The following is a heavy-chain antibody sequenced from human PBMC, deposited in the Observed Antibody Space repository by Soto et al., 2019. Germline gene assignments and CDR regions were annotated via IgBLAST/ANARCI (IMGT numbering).Heavy chain of an antibody. V-gene: IGHV3-21*01. D-gene: IGHD3-16*01. Sequence: GGSLRLSCLASGFSFNSFNMNWIRRAPGRGLEWVASISVSGDNIYYGDSVQGRFTIPRDDSKRSVFLDLSSLRVEDTAVYYCARDLGLLKSLFDYWGQGTLVTVSS. CDR3: ARDLGLLKSLFDY. CDR1: GFSFNSFN. J-gene: IGHJ4*02. CDR2: ISVSGDNI.